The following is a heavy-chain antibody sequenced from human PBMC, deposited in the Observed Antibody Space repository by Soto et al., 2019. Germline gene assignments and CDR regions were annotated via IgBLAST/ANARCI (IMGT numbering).Heavy chain of an antibody. V-gene: IGHV1-69*08. CDR3: ARDTTYYYGMDV. D-gene: IGHD1-1*01. CDR2: IIPILGIA. Sequence: QVQLVQSGAEVKKPGSSVKVSCKASGGTFSSYTISWVRQAPGQGLEWMGRIIPILGIANYAQKFQGRVTITADKSTSTAYRELSSLRSEDTAVYYCARDTTYYYGMDVWGQGTTVTVSS. J-gene: IGHJ6*02. CDR1: GGTFSSYT.